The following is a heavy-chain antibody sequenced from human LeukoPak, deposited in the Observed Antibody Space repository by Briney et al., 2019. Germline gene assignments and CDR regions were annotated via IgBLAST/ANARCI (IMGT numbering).Heavy chain of an antibody. V-gene: IGHV3-23*01. Sequence: GGPLRLSCAASGFTFSSYAMSWVRQAPGKGLEWVSAISGSGGSTYYADSVKGRFTISRDNSKNTLYLQMNNLRAEDTAVYYCAKGPPLGYYYMDVWGKGTTVTVSS. CDR2: ISGSGGST. CDR3: AKGPPLGYYYMDV. J-gene: IGHJ6*03. CDR1: GFTFSSYA.